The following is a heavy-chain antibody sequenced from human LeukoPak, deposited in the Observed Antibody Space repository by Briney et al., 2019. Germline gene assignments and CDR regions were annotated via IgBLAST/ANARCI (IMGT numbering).Heavy chain of an antibody. CDR2: ISANDGNT. CDR3: ARRGYYYGSVPLFDY. J-gene: IGHJ4*02. V-gene: IGHV1-18*01. D-gene: IGHD3-10*01. CDR1: GYTFTSYG. Sequence: GGSLKVSCTASGYTFTSYGISWVRQAPGQGLEWMGWISANDGNTNYAQKLQGRVTMTTDTSTSTAYMVLRSLRSDDTAVYYCARRGYYYGSVPLFDYWGQGTLVTVSS.